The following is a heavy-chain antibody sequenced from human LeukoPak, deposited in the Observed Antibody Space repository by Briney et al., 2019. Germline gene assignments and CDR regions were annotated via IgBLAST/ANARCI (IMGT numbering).Heavy chain of an antibody. V-gene: IGHV4-59*08. CDR2: IYYSGST. J-gene: IGHJ3*02. CDR1: GGSISSYY. Sequence: SSETLSLTCTVSGGSISSYYWSWIRQPPGKGLEWIGYIYYSGSTNYNPSLKGRVTISVDTSKNQFSLKLSSVTAADTAVYYCARRPTHIAVAQRFSFDIWGQGTMVTVSS. CDR3: ARRPTHIAVAQRFSFDI. D-gene: IGHD6-19*01.